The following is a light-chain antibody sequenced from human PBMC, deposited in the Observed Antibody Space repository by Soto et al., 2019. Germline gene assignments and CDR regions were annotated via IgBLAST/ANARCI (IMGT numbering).Light chain of an antibody. J-gene: IGLJ1*01. CDR3: MLSNNGPYV. CDR1: TGAVTNGHY. CDR2: DTT. V-gene: IGLV7-46*01. Sequence: QAVVTQEPSLTGSPGGTVTLTCGSSTGAVTNGHYPYWFQQKPGQAPRTLIYDTTNRHSWTPARFSGSLLGGKAALTLSGAQTEVEAAYYCMLSNNGPYVFGTGTKVTVL.